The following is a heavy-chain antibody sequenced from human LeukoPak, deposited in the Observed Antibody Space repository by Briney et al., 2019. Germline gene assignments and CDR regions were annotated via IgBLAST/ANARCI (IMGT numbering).Heavy chain of an antibody. CDR2: ISSSSYI. D-gene: IGHD2-2*01. V-gene: IGHV3-21*01. J-gene: IGHJ4*02. Sequence: GGSLRLSCAASEFTFSSYTMNWVRQAPGKGLEWVSSISSSSYIYYADSMKGRFTISRDDAKNSVFLQMNSLRVEDTAVYYCARRCSSTSCLQYWGQGTLVIVSS. CDR1: EFTFSSYT. CDR3: ARRCSSTSCLQY.